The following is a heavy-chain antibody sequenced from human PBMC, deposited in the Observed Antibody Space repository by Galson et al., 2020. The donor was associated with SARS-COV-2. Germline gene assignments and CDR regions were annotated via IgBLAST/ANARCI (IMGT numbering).Heavy chain of an antibody. V-gene: IGHV4-34*01. Sequence: ETSETLSLTCAVYGGSFSGYYWSWIRQPPGKGLEWIGAIDHSRRTNYNPSLKSRVSMSVDTSKSQFSLKLRSVTAADTAVYYCARGFVSLNMVVMVVACGGVGFDFGGQGTVVAVSS. CDR2: IDHSRRT. J-gene: IGHJ4*02. CDR1: GGSFSGYY. D-gene: IGHD2-15*01. CDR3: ARGFVSLNMVVMVVACGGVGFDF.